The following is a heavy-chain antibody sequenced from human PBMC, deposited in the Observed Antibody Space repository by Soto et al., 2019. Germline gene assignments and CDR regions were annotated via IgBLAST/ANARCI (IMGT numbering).Heavy chain of an antibody. D-gene: IGHD3-3*01. CDR2: MNPSGGNT. V-gene: IGHV1-46*01. Sequence: ASVKFYCKASGYTFTSYYMHWVRQAPGQGREWMGLMNPSGGNTNHAQKSQGRVTMTTDTSTSTAYMELRSLRSDDTAVYYCARTQLDDFWSGYNWYFDLWGRGTLVTVSS. CDR3: ARTQLDDFWSGYNWYFDL. J-gene: IGHJ2*01. CDR1: GYTFTSYY.